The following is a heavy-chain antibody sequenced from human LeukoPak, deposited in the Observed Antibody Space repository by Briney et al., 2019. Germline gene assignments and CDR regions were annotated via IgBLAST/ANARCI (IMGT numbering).Heavy chain of an antibody. V-gene: IGHV3-23*01. CDR2: ISGSGGST. J-gene: IGHJ4*02. D-gene: IGHD3-22*01. CDR3: AKVDYYDSSGYRGGIDY. CDR1: GLTFSSYA. Sequence: GGSLRLSCAASGLTFSSYAMNWVRQAPGKGLEWVSAISGSGGSTYYADSVKGRFTISRDNSKNTLYLQMNSLRAEDTAVYYCAKVDYYDSSGYRGGIDYWGQGTLVTVSS.